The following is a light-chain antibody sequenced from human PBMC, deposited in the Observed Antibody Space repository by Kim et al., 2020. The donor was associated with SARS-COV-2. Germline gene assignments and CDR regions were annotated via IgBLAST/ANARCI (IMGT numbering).Light chain of an antibody. CDR1: NIGTNT. V-gene: IGLV3-21*04. J-gene: IGLJ3*02. CDR3: QVWNSGSDPWV. CDR2: YDS. Sequence: PGKTASITCGGHNIGTNTVHWYQHKPGQAPVLIIYYDSDRPSGIPERFSGSNSGSTATLTITRVEVGDEADYYCQVWNSGSDPWVFGGGTQLTVL.